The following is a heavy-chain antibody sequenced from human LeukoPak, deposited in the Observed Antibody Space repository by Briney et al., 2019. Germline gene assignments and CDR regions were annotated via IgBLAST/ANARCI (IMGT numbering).Heavy chain of an antibody. CDR1: GFTFSSYG. D-gene: IGHD3-10*01. Sequence: GGSLRLSCAASGFTFSSYGMHWVRQAPGKGLEWVAVIWYDGSNKYYADSVKGRFTISRDNSKSTLYLQMNSLRAEDTAVYYCARSDGSGPYYYGMDVWGQGTTVTVSS. CDR2: IWYDGSNK. J-gene: IGHJ6*02. CDR3: ARSDGSGPYYYGMDV. V-gene: IGHV3-33*01.